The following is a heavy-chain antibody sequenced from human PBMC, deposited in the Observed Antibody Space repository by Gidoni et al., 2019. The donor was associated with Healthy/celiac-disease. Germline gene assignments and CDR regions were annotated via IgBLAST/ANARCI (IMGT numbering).Heavy chain of an antibody. CDR2: IYYSGST. CDR1: GGSISSGGYY. D-gene: IGHD1-26*01. Sequence: QVQLQESGPGLVKPSQTLSLTCTVSGGSISSGGYYWSWLRQHPGKGLEWIGYIYYSGSTYYNPSLKSRVTISVDTSKNQFSLKLSSVTAADTAVYYCARDEWELRYFDYWGQGTLVTVSS. CDR3: ARDEWELRYFDY. V-gene: IGHV4-31*03. J-gene: IGHJ4*02.